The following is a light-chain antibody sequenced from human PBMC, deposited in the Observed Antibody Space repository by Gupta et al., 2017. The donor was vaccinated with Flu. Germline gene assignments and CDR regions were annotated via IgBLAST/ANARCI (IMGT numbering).Light chain of an antibody. J-gene: IGLJ2*01. V-gene: IGLV3-21*03. CDR2: ADS. Sequence: GKTARITCGGNNLGSKSVHWYQQKPGQAPVLVVYADSDRPSGIPERFSGSNSGNTATLTISRVEAGDEADYYCQLWDSTSDHVVFGGGTKLTVL. CDR1: NLGSKS. CDR3: QLWDSTSDHVV.